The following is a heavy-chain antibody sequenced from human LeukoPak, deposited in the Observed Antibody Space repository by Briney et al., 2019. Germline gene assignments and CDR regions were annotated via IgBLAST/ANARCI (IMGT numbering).Heavy chain of an antibody. J-gene: IGHJ2*01. CDR1: GGSFSGYY. V-gene: IGHV4-59*08. Sequence: PSETLSLTCAVYGGSFSGYYWSWIRQPPGKGLEWIGYIYYSGSTNYNPSLKSRVTISVDTSKNQFSLKLSSVTAADTAVYYCARHYSGSYSNWYFDLWGRGTLVTVSS. CDR3: ARHYSGSYSNWYFDL. CDR2: IYYSGST. D-gene: IGHD1-26*01.